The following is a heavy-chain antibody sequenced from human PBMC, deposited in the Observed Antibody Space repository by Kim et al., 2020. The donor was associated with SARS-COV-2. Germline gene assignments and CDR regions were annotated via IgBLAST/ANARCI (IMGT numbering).Heavy chain of an antibody. D-gene: IGHD3-22*01. V-gene: IGHV3-23*01. CDR1: GFTFSSYA. CDR2: ISGSGGST. CDR3: AKPYYDSSGIGRDAFDI. Sequence: GGSLRLSCAASGFTFSSYAMSWVRQAPGKGLEWVSAISGSGGSTYYADSVKGLFTISRDNSKNTLYLQMNSLRAEDTAVYYCAKPYYDSSGIGRDAFDIWGQGTMVTVSS. J-gene: IGHJ3*02.